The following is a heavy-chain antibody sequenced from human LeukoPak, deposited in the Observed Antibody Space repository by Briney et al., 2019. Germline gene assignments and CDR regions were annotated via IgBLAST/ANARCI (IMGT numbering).Heavy chain of an antibody. CDR1: GFTFSSYG. V-gene: IGHV3-30*18. D-gene: IGHD3-10*01. Sequence: GGSLRLSCAASGFTFSSYGMHWVRQAPGKGLEWVAVISYDGSNKGYADSVKGRFTLSRDNSKNTLYLQMNSLRAEDTAVYYCAKWKYGSDFGYFDYWGQGTLVTVSS. J-gene: IGHJ4*02. CDR2: ISYDGSNK. CDR3: AKWKYGSDFGYFDY.